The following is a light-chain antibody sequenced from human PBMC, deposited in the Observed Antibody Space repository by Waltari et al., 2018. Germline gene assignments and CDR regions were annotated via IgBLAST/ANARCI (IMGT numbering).Light chain of an antibody. J-gene: IGLJ3*02. CDR2: DVS. CDR1: SSDVGAYNY. Sequence: QSALTQPASVSGSPGQSITISCTGSSSDVGAYNYVSWYQQHPGKAPRLIIFDVSNRPPGVSNLFAGSKSGNTASLTISGLQAEDEAEYYCASYVSSSTLELFGGGTSLTVL. V-gene: IGLV2-14*03. CDR3: ASYVSSSTLEL.